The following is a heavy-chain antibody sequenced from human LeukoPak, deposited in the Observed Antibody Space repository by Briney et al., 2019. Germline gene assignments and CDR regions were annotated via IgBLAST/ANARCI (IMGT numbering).Heavy chain of an antibody. CDR3: ARRMAESYYDSSGYPSLGY. J-gene: IGHJ4*02. CDR1: GYTFIGYY. D-gene: IGHD3-22*01. Sequence: ASVKVSCKASGYTFIGYYMHWVRQAPGQGLEWMGWINPYSGGTNYAQQFQGRVTMTRDTSISTAYMDLSRLTSDDTGVYYCARRMAESYYDSSGYPSLGYWGQGTLVTVSS. V-gene: IGHV1-2*02. CDR2: INPYSGGT.